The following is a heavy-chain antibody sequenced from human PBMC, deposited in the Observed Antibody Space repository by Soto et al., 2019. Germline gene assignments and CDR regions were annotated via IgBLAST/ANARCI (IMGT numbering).Heavy chain of an antibody. Sequence: QVQLVQSGAEVKKPGSSVKVSCKASGGTFSSYAISWVRQAPGQGLEWMGGIIPIFGTANYAQKFQGRVTITADESTSTAYMERRSLRSEDTAVYYCASWGSGCYVECSYYYYYGIDVWGQGTTVTVSS. D-gene: IGHD6-19*01. V-gene: IGHV1-69*01. CDR1: GGTFSSYA. J-gene: IGHJ6*02. CDR3: ASWGSGCYVECSYYYYYGIDV. CDR2: IIPIFGTA.